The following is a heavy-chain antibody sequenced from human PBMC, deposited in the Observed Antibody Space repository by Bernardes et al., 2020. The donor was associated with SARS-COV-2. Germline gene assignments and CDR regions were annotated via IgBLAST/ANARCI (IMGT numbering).Heavy chain of an antibody. D-gene: IGHD3-10*01. CDR3: ARGPNFGGEIDY. J-gene: IGHJ4*02. V-gene: IGHV1-18*04. CDR2: IREYNGIT. CDR1: GYNFNSYG. Sequence: ASVKVSCKASGYNFNSYGVSWVRQAPGQGLEWLGLIREYNGITNYAQKFQGRVTMTTDTSTSTAYMELRSLRSDDTAVYYCARGPNFGGEIDYWGQGTLVTVSS.